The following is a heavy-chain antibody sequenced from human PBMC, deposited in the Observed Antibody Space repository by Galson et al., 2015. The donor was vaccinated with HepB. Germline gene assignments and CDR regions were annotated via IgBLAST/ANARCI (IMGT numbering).Heavy chain of an antibody. V-gene: IGHV3-30*18. CDR1: GLIFSEYS. J-gene: IGHJ6*02. CDR3: AQDKRSISARHVSYYYYGMDV. CDR2: VSYDGSNK. D-gene: IGHD3-10*01. Sequence: SLRLSCAASGLIFSEYSMHWVRQAPGKGLEWVAVVSYDGSNKNHADSVKGRFTISRDNSKNTLFLQMKSLRGEDTAVYYCAQDKRSISARHVSYYYYGMDVWGQGTTVTVSS.